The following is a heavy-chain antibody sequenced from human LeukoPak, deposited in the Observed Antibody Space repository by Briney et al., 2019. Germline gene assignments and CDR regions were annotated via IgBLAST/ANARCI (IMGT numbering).Heavy chain of an antibody. V-gene: IGHV3-9*01. CDR1: GFTFDDYT. CDR3: AKDGYSSGWYSPDY. Sequence: AGRSLRLSCAVYGFTFDDYTMHWVRQARGKGLEWVSGISWNSGSIGYADSVKGRFTISRDNAKNSLYLQMNSLRAEDTALYYCAKDGYSSGWYSPDYWGQGTLVTVSS. J-gene: IGHJ4*02. CDR2: ISWNSGSI. D-gene: IGHD6-19*01.